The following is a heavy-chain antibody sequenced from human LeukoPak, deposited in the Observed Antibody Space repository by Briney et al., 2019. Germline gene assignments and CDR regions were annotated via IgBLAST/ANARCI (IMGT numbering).Heavy chain of an antibody. J-gene: IGHJ4*02. Sequence: LPGGSLKLSCAASGFTFSGSAMHCVRQASGKGLEGVGRIRNKSDTYATAYAASVKGRFTISRDDIKNTAYLQMNSLKTEDTAMYCCTRLLIGDSSGYYFDSWGQGTLVTVSS. CDR1: GFTFSGSA. D-gene: IGHD3-22*01. V-gene: IGHV3-73*01. CDR2: IRNKSDTYAT. CDR3: TRLLIGDSSGYYFDS.